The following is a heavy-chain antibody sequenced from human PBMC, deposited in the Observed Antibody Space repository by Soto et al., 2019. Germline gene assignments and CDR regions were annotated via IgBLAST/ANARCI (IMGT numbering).Heavy chain of an antibody. CDR1: GFTFSSHA. Sequence: GGSLRLSCAASGFTFSSHAMHWVRQAPGKGLEWVAVITNGGSNQYYADSVRGRFTISRGNSKNTLYLQMNSLRPEDTAVYYCVKDLSGAWTFDYWGQGTLVTVSS. V-gene: IGHV3-30-3*01. CDR3: VKDLSGAWTFDY. CDR2: ITNGGSNQ. D-gene: IGHD1-1*01. J-gene: IGHJ4*02.